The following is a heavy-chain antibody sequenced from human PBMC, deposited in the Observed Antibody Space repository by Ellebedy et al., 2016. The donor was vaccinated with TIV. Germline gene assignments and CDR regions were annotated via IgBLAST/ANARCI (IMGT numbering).Heavy chain of an antibody. D-gene: IGHD4-17*01. V-gene: IGHV3-7*01. Sequence: GESLKISCAASGFAFSAYWMTWVRQAPGKGLEWVANMRQDGNDKYYVDSVKGRFTISRDNAKSSLYLQMNSLRADDTAVYFCASDGSYGDYRSPTHALSFWGQGTMVTVSS. J-gene: IGHJ3*01. CDR3: ASDGSYGDYRSPTHALSF. CDR2: MRQDGNDK. CDR1: GFAFSAYW.